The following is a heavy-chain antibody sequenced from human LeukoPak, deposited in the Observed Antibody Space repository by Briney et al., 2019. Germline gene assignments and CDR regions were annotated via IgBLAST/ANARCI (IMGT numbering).Heavy chain of an antibody. CDR1: RGSISSYY. Sequence: SETLSLTCTVSRGSISSYYWNWIRQSPRRGLEWIGYMFHSGSPNYNPSLTSRVAISIDTSKNQFSLKLSSVTAADTAVYYCARGSRYCSTTSCSSFDYWGQGTLVTVSS. CDR3: ARGSRYCSTTSCSSFDY. V-gene: IGHV4-59*01. CDR2: MFHSGSP. D-gene: IGHD2-2*01. J-gene: IGHJ4*02.